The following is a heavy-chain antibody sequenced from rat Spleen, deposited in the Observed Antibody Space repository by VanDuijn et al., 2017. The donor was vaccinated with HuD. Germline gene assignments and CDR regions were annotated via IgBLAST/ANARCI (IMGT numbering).Heavy chain of an antibody. CDR3: VRRDYWYYFDS. CDR2: ITYDGCTT. V-gene: IGHV5-29*01. D-gene: IGHD1-7*01. J-gene: IGHJ2*01. Sequence: EVELVESGGGLVQPGRSLKLSCVASGFTFNDYYMAWVRQAPTKGLEWVATITYDGCTTYYRDSVKGRFTISRDGSKSTLSLQMDSLRSEDTATYYCVRRDYWYYFDSWGQGVMVTVSS. CDR1: GFTFNDYY.